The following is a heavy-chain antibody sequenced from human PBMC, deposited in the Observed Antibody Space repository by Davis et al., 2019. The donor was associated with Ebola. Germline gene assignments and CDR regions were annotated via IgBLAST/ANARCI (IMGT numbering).Heavy chain of an antibody. D-gene: IGHD2-2*02. J-gene: IGHJ3*02. Sequence: GESLKISCKGSGYSFTSYWIGWVRQMPGKGLEWMGIIYPGDSDTRYSPSFQGQVTISADKSISTAYLQWSSLKASDTAMYYCARRLGYCSSTSCYKRGSFDIWGQGTMVTVSS. CDR1: GYSFTSYW. V-gene: IGHV5-51*01. CDR2: IYPGDSDT. CDR3: ARRLGYCSSTSCYKRGSFDI.